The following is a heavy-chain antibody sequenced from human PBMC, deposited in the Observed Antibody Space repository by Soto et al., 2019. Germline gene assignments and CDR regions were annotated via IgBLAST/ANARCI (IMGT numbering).Heavy chain of an antibody. CDR1: GFTFSGHA. J-gene: IGHJ6*02. Sequence: QVQLVESGGGVAQPGRSLRLSCTVSGFTFSGHAMHWVRQAPGKGLEWVTQIWYDGSNKYYAESMKGRFTISRDNSKNTLYLQMNSLRVEDTAVYYCARDGQGLAPYALDVWGQGTSVTVSS. V-gene: IGHV3-33*01. CDR2: IWYDGSNK. CDR3: ARDGQGLAPYALDV. D-gene: IGHD6-19*01.